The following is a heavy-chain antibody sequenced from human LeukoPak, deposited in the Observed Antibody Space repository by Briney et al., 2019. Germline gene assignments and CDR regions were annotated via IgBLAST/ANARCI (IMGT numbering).Heavy chain of an antibody. CDR3: AKEGHGDGVSYYYYFDV. CDR2: ISGRGSNT. D-gene: IGHD4-17*01. Sequence: GGSLRLSCAASVFTFAIYAMTWVLDAPGEGLGCVSGISGRGSNTSQPNSVQGRFTIFRDKSKNTLYLQMNSLRAEDTAVYYCAKEGHGDGVSYYYYFDVWGKGTTVTVSS. V-gene: IGHV3-23*01. CDR1: VFTFAIYA. J-gene: IGHJ6*03.